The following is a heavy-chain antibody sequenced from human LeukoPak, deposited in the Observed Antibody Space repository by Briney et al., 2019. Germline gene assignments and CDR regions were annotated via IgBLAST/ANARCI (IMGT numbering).Heavy chain of an antibody. J-gene: IGHJ4*02. Sequence: GGSLRLSCAASGFTFSSYGVHWVRQAPGKGLEWVSYISSSGSTIYYADSVKGRFTISRDNAKNSLYLQMNSLRAEDTAVYYCARDSIAILDYWGQGTLVTVSS. CDR1: GFTFSSYG. CDR2: ISSSGSTI. D-gene: IGHD6-6*01. V-gene: IGHV3-48*04. CDR3: ARDSIAILDY.